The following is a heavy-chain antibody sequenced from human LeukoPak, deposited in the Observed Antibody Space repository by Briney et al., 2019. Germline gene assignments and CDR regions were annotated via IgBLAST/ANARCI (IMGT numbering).Heavy chain of an antibody. Sequence: GESLKISCKGSGYTFTDYWIAWVRQMPGKGLQWMGIIYPGDSDTRYSPSFQGQVTISADKSISTAYLQWSSLKASDTAMYYCARPGAYYYDSSGYQKVKDAFDIWGQGTMVTVSS. CDR2: IYPGDSDT. D-gene: IGHD3-22*01. CDR3: ARPGAYYYDSSGYQKVKDAFDI. V-gene: IGHV5-51*01. CDR1: GYTFTDYW. J-gene: IGHJ3*02.